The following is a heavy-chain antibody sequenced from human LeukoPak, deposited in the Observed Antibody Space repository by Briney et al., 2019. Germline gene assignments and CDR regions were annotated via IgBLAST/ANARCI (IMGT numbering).Heavy chain of an antibody. J-gene: IGHJ6*03. Sequence: GASVKVSCKASGYTFTSYGISWVRQAPGQGLEWMGWISAYNGNTNYAQKLQGRVTMTTDTSTSTAYMELSRLRSDDTAVYYCATRSSSPTPPYYYYYYYMDVWGKGTTVTVSS. D-gene: IGHD6-13*01. CDR3: ATRSSSPTPPYYYYYYYMDV. CDR1: GYTFTSYG. V-gene: IGHV1-18*01. CDR2: ISAYNGNT.